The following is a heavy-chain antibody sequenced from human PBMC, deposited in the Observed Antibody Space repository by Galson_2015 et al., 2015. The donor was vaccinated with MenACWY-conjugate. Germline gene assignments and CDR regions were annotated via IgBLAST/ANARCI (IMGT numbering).Heavy chain of an antibody. Sequence: SLRLSCAASGFTFSSYSMNWVRQAPGKGLEWVSYISSSSSTIYYAGSVKGRFTISRDNAKNSLYLQMNSLSAEDTAVYYCARDSGILPFDFWGQGTLVTVSS. J-gene: IGHJ4*02. CDR3: ARDSGILPFDF. CDR2: ISSSSSTI. D-gene: IGHD1-26*01. V-gene: IGHV3-48*04. CDR1: GFTFSSYS.